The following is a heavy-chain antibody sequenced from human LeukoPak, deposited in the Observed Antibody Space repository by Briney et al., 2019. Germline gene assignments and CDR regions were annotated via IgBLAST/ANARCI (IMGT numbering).Heavy chain of an antibody. J-gene: IGHJ2*01. Sequence: SETLSLTCTVSGGSISSYYWSWIRQPPGKGLEWIGYIYYSGSTKYSPPLKSRLTISVDTSKNQFSLKLSSVTAADTAVYYCARTYGSSGLGYFDLWGRGTLVTVSS. CDR3: ARTYGSSGLGYFDL. D-gene: IGHD6-13*01. CDR2: IYYSGST. CDR1: GGSISSYY. V-gene: IGHV4-59*01.